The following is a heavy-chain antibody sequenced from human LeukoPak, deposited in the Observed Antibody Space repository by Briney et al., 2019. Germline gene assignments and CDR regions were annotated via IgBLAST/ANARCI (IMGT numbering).Heavy chain of an antibody. Sequence: ASVKVSCKASGYTFTSYGISWVRQAPGQGLEWMGWISAYNGNTNYAQKLQGRVTMTTDTSTSTAYMELRSLRSDDTAVYYCARDLSLGGYNYGNDAFDIWGQGTMVTVSS. CDR3: ARDLSLGGYNYGNDAFDI. V-gene: IGHV1-18*01. CDR2: ISAYNGNT. D-gene: IGHD5-18*01. J-gene: IGHJ3*02. CDR1: GYTFTSYG.